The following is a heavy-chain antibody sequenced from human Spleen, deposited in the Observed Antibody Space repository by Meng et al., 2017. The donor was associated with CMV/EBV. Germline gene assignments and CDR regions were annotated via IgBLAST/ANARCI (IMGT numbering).Heavy chain of an antibody. Sequence: GGSLRLSCAAAGFTFDDYAMHWVRQAPGKGLEWVSGISWNSESIGYADSVKGRFTISRDNSKNTLYLQMNSLRAEDTAVYYCAKDFPNYDFWSGYYKYDAFDIWGQGTMVTVSS. D-gene: IGHD3-3*01. V-gene: IGHV3-9*01. CDR1: GFTFDDYA. CDR2: ISWNSESI. CDR3: AKDFPNYDFWSGYYKYDAFDI. J-gene: IGHJ3*02.